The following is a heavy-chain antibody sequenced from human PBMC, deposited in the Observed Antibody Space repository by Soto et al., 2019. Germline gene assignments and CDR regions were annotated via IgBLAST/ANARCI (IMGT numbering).Heavy chain of an antibody. CDR2: ISAYNGNT. V-gene: IGHV1-18*01. Sequence: GQGLEWMGWISAYNGNTNYAQKLQGRVTMTTDTSTSTAYMELSSLRSGDTAVYYCASGRIFGVVNDYYYYGMDVWGQGTTVTVSS. CDR3: ASGRIFGVVNDYYYYGMDV. D-gene: IGHD3-3*01. J-gene: IGHJ6*02.